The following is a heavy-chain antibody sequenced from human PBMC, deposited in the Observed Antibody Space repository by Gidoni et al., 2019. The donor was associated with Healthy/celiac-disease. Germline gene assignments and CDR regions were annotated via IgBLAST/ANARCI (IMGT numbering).Heavy chain of an antibody. J-gene: IGHJ5*02. Sequence: QVQLVQSGAEVKKPGASVKVSCQSSGYTFTSYGISWVRQAPGQELEWMGWLSAYNGNTHYAQKLQGRVTMTTDTVTSTAYMELRSLRSDDTAVYYCARERGERGYDFWSGYYNWFDPWGQGTLVTVSS. CDR3: ARERGERGYDFWSGYYNWFDP. CDR1: GYTFTSYG. D-gene: IGHD3-3*01. V-gene: IGHV1-18*01. CDR2: LSAYNGNT.